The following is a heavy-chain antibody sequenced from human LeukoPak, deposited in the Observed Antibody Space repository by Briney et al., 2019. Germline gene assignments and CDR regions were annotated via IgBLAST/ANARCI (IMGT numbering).Heavy chain of an antibody. V-gene: IGHV4-34*01. Sequence: SETLSLTCAVYGGSFSGSYWSWIRQPPGKGLEWLGEINHSGSTNYNPSLKRRATITVHTSKNQFSLKLSSVTAADTAVYYCARVHRIAARQGSYFDYWSQGTLVTVSS. CDR3: ARVHRIAARQGSYFDY. J-gene: IGHJ4*02. CDR2: INHSGST. D-gene: IGHD6-6*01. CDR1: GGSFSGSY.